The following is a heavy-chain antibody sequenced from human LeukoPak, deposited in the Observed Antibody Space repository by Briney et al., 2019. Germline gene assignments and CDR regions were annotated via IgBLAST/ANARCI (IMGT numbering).Heavy chain of an antibody. J-gene: IGHJ6*02. V-gene: IGHV4-34*01. Sequence: SETLSLTCAVYGGSFSGYYWSWIRQPPGKGLEWIGEINHSGSTNYDPSLKSRVTISVDTSKNQFSLKLSSVTAADTAVYYCARGGAVTTGMGMDVWGQGTTVTVSS. CDR1: GGSFSGYY. CDR3: ARGGAVTTGMGMDV. D-gene: IGHD4-11*01. CDR2: INHSGST.